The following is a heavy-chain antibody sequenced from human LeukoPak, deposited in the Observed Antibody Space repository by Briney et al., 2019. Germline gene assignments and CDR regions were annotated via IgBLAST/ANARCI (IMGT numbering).Heavy chain of an antibody. J-gene: IGHJ4*02. CDR3: ARDRGGGSGYDY. Sequence: GGSPRLSCAASGFPFSNYWMHWVCQAPGKGLVWVSRINSDGSNTVYADSVKGRFTISRDNAKNTLYLQINSLGAEDSAVYYCARDRGGGSGYDYWGQGTPVAVSS. CDR1: GFPFSNYW. CDR2: INSDGSNT. D-gene: IGHD2-15*01. V-gene: IGHV3-74*01.